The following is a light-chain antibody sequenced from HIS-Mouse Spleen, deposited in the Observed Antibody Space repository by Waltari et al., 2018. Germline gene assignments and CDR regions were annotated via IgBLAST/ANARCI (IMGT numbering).Light chain of an antibody. J-gene: IGLJ3*02. CDR1: SSNLGSNY. V-gene: IGLV1-47*01. CDR3: AAWDDSLSGPV. Sequence: QSVLTQPPSASGTPGQRVTISCPGSSSNLGSNYVYWYQQLPGTAPKLLIYRNNQRPSGVPDRFSGSKSGTSASLAISGLRSEDEADYYCAAWDDSLSGPVFGGGTKLTVL. CDR2: RNN.